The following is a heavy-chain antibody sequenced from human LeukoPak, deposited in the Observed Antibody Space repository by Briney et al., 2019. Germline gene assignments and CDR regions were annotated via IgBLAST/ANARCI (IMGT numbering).Heavy chain of an antibody. Sequence: ASVKVSCKASGYTFTSYGISWVRQAPGQGLEWMGWISAYNGNTNYAQKPQGRVTMTTDTSTSTAYMELRSLRSDDTAVYYCARDCGEAAPDYFDYWGQGTLVTVSS. CDR1: GYTFTSYG. V-gene: IGHV1-18*01. J-gene: IGHJ4*02. D-gene: IGHD2-15*01. CDR3: ARDCGEAAPDYFDY. CDR2: ISAYNGNT.